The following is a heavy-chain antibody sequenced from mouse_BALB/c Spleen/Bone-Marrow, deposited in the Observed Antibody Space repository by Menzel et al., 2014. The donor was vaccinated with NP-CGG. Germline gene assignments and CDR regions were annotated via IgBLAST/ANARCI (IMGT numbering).Heavy chain of an antibody. CDR1: GYTFTNYW. Sequence: SGSDLVRPGTSVKISCKASGYTFTNYWLSWVKQRPGHGLEWIGDIYPGGGYANFNERFKGKATLTADTSSSTAYMQLSSLTSGDSAVYFCAREEYGNYDRFIDYWGQGTTLTVSS. V-gene: IGHV1-63*02. D-gene: IGHD2-10*02. CDR3: AREEYGNYDRFIDY. CDR2: IYPGGGYA. J-gene: IGHJ2*01.